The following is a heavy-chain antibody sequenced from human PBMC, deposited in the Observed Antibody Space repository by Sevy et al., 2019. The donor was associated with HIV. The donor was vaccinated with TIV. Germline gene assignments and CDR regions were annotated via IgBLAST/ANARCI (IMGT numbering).Heavy chain of an antibody. CDR3: ARDLAGIAAAGLAFDI. J-gene: IGHJ3*02. CDR2: ISSSSSYI. Sequence: GGSLRLSCAASGFTFSTYSMNWVRHAPGKGLEWVSSISSSSSYIYYADSVKGRFTISRDNAKNSLYLQMNSLRAEDTAVYYCARDLAGIAAAGLAFDIWGQGTMVTVSS. V-gene: IGHV3-21*01. CDR1: GFTFSTYS. D-gene: IGHD6-13*01.